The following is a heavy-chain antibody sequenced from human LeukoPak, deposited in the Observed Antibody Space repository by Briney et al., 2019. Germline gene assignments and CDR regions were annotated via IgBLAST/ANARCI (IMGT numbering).Heavy chain of an antibody. V-gene: IGHV3-30*18. CDR2: MSYDGFNK. J-gene: IGHJ4*02. CDR1: GFTFSSYA. Sequence: GRSLRLSCAASGFTFSSYAMHWVRQAPGKGLEWVAVMSYDGFNKYYADSVKGRFTISRDNSKNTLYLQMNSLRAEDTAVYYCAKTKGYSYGYYFDYWGQGTLVTVSS. CDR3: AKTKGYSYGYYFDY. D-gene: IGHD5-18*01.